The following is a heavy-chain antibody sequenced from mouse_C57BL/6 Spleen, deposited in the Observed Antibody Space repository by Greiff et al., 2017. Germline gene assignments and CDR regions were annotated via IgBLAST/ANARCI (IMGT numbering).Heavy chain of an antibody. J-gene: IGHJ2*01. V-gene: IGHV1-81*01. D-gene: IGHD1-1*01. Sequence: QVQLQQSGAELARPGASVTLSCKASGYTFTSYGISWVKQRPGQGLEWIGEIYPRSGNTYYNEKFKGKATLTADKSSSTAYMELRSLTSEDSAVYFCARSGPYCGSSYCFDYWGQGTTLTVSS. CDR2: IYPRSGNT. CDR1: GYTFTSYG. CDR3: ARSGPYCGSSYCFDY.